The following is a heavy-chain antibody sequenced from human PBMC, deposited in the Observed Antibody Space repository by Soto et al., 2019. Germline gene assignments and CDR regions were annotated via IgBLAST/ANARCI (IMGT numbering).Heavy chain of an antibody. V-gene: IGHV3-11*01. CDR3: AIVPEDIVVVPAATRPVDY. Sequence: QVQLVESGGGLVKPGGSLRLSCAASGFTLSDYYMSWIRQAPGKGLEWVSYISSSGSTIYYADSVKGRFTISRDNAKNSLYLQMNSLRAEDTAVYYCAIVPEDIVVVPAATRPVDYWGQGTLVTVSS. CDR1: GFTLSDYY. CDR2: ISSSGSTI. D-gene: IGHD2-2*01. J-gene: IGHJ4*02.